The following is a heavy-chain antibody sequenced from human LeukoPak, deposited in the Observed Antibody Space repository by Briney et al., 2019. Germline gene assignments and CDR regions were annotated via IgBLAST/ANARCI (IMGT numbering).Heavy chain of an antibody. J-gene: IGHJ5*02. CDR3: AKSRVGATANWFDP. D-gene: IGHD1-26*01. CDR2: ISGSGGST. Sequence: GGTLRLSCAASGFTFSSYGMSWVRQAPGKGLEWVSAISGSGGSTYYADSVKGRFTISRDNSKNTLYLQMNSLRAEGTAVYYCAKSRVGATANWFDPWGQGTLVTVSS. CDR1: GFTFSSYG. V-gene: IGHV3-23*01.